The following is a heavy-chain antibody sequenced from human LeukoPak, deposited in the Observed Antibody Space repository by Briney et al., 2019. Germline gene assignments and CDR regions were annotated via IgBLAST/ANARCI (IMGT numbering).Heavy chain of an antibody. D-gene: IGHD6-6*01. J-gene: IGHJ6*03. CDR2: IYYSGRT. CDR1: GGSISSDY. CDR3: ARVYSSSPVYYYYYMDV. V-gene: IGHV4-59*01. Sequence: SETLSLTCTVSGGSISSDYWSWIRQPPGKGLEWIGYIYYSGRTNYNPSLMSRVTISGDTSKNQISLKLSSVTAADTAVYYRARVYSSSPVYYYYYMDVWGKGTTVTVSS.